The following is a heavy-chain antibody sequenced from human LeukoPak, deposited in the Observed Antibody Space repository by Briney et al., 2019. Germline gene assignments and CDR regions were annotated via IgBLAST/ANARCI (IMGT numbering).Heavy chain of an antibody. CDR3: ARGRETLGYCSGGSCYPNYYYMDV. V-gene: IGHV4-34*01. CDR2: INHSGST. J-gene: IGHJ6*03. D-gene: IGHD2-15*01. CDR1: GGSFSGYY. Sequence: SETLSLTCAVYGGSFSGYYWSWIRQPPGKGLKWIGEINHSGSTNYNPSLKSRVTISVDTSKNQFSLKLSSVTAADTAVYYCARGRETLGYCSGGSCYPNYYYMDVWGKGTTVTVSS.